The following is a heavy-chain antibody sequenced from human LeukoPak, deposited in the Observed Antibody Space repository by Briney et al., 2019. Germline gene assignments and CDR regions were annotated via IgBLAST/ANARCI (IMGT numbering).Heavy chain of an antibody. Sequence: TGGSLRLSCAASGFTFSSYGMSWVRQAPGKGLEWVSAISGSGGSTYYADSVKGRFTISRDNSKNTLYLQMNSLRAEDTAVYYCARDGNRYYYDSSGYYYSDYWGQGTLVTVSS. V-gene: IGHV3-23*01. J-gene: IGHJ4*02. CDR2: ISGSGGST. CDR3: ARDGNRYYYDSSGYYYSDY. D-gene: IGHD3-22*01. CDR1: GFTFSSYG.